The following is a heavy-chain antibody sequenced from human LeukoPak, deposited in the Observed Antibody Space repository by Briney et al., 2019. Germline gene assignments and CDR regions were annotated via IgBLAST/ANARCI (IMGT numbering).Heavy chain of an antibody. Sequence: GGSLRLSCAASGFTFSSYAMSWVRQAPGEWLEWVSAISGSGGSTYYADSVKGRFTISRDNSKNTLYLQMNSLRAEDTAVYYCAKPDYYDTVDYWGQGTLVTVSS. V-gene: IGHV3-23*01. CDR1: GFTFSSYA. CDR2: ISGSGGST. D-gene: IGHD3-22*01. CDR3: AKPDYYDTVDY. J-gene: IGHJ4*02.